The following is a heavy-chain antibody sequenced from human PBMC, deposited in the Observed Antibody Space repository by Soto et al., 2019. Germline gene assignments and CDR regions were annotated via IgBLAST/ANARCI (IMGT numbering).Heavy chain of an antibody. Sequence: GGSLRLSCAASGFTFSSYGMHWVRQAPGKGLEWVAVIWYDGSNKYYADSVKGRFTISRDNSKNTLYLQMNSLRAEDTAVYYCARDEDCSGGSCLVAWDYWGQGTLVTVSS. V-gene: IGHV3-33*01. D-gene: IGHD2-15*01. CDR1: GFTFSSYG. CDR2: IWYDGSNK. J-gene: IGHJ4*02. CDR3: ARDEDCSGGSCLVAWDY.